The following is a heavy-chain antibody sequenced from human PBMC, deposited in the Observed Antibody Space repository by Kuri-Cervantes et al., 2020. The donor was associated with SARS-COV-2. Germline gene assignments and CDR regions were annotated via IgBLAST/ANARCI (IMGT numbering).Heavy chain of an antibody. D-gene: IGHD5-24*01. CDR1: GYTFSGNY. CDR2: INPSGGAT. Sequence: ASVKVSCKASGYTFSGNYMHWVRQAPGQGLEWMGMINPSGGATSYAQKLQGRVIMTRDTSTSTVYMELSSLRSDDTAVYHCAREYGFNWFAPWGQGTLVTASS. V-gene: IGHV1-46*03. CDR3: AREYGFNWFAP. J-gene: IGHJ5*02.